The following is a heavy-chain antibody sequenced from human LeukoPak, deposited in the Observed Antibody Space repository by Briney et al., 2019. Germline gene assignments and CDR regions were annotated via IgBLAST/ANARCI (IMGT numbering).Heavy chain of an antibody. CDR2: INSDGSST. J-gene: IGHJ5*02. V-gene: IGHV3-74*01. CDR1: GFTFSSYW. Sequence: KAGGSLRLSCAASGFTFSSYWMHWVRQAPGKGLVWVSRINSDGSSTSYADSVKGRFTISRDNAKNTLYLQMNSLRAEDTAVYYCARSQSIPMVRGPLGRWFDPWGQGTLVTVSS. D-gene: IGHD3-10*01. CDR3: ARSQSIPMVRGPLGRWFDP.